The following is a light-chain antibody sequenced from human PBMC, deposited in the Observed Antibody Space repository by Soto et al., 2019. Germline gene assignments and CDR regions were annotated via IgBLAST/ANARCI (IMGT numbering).Light chain of an antibody. CDR3: SSYTSSSPWV. CDR2: EVS. CDR1: SSDVGGYNY. V-gene: IGLV2-14*01. J-gene: IGLJ3*02. Sequence: QSVLTQPASVSGSPGQSSTISCTGTSSDVGGYNYVSWYQQHPGKAPKLMIYEVSNRPSGVSNRFSGSKSGNTASLTISGLQAEDEADYYCSSYTSSSPWVFGGGTQLTVL.